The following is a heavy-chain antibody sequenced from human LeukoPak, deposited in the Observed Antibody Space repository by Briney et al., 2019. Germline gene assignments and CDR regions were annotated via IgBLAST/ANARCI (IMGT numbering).Heavy chain of an antibody. CDR2: ISYDGSNK. CDR3: ARGAYYYDSSGYY. D-gene: IGHD3-22*01. J-gene: IGHJ4*02. V-gene: IGHV3-30-3*01. Sequence: QPGRSLSLSCAASGFTFSSYAMHWVRQAPGKGLEWVAVISYDGSNKYYADSVKGRFTISRDNSKNTLYLQMNSLRAEDTAVYYCARGAYYYDSSGYYWGQGTLVTVSS. CDR1: GFTFSSYA.